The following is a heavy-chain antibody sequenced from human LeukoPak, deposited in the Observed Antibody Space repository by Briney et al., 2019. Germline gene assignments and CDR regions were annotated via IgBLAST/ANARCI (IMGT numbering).Heavy chain of an antibody. D-gene: IGHD6-19*01. V-gene: IGHV4-4*07. Sequence: SETLSLTCTVSGGSISSYYWSWIRQPAGKGLECIVRIYTSGSTNYNPSLKRRLTMSVDTSKNQLSLKLYSVTAADTAVYYCARGLAAVRWFDPWGQGTLVTVSS. CDR2: IYTSGST. CDR3: ARGLAAVRWFDP. J-gene: IGHJ5*02. CDR1: GGSISSYY.